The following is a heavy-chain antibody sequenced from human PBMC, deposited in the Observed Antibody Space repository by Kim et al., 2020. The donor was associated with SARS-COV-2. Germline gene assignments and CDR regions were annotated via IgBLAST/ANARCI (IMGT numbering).Heavy chain of an antibody. D-gene: IGHD2-2*01. CDR3: ATAPNREYCSSMRCYLPLDY. CDR1: GYTLTELS. J-gene: IGHJ4*02. Sequence: ASVKVSCKVSGYTLTELSMHWVRQAPGKGLEWMGGFDPQNGETLYAQKFQGRVTMTEDTSTDTAYMELSSLRSEDTAVYYCATAPNREYCSSMRCYLPLDYWGQGTLVTVSS. CDR2: FDPQNGET. V-gene: IGHV1-24*01.